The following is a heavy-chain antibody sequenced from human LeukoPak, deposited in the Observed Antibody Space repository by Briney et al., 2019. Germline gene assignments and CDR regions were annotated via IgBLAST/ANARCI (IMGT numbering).Heavy chain of an antibody. J-gene: IGHJ3*02. CDR1: GGSISSYY. V-gene: IGHV4-59*08. CDR3: ARLGVRYCSGGSCPDSFDI. D-gene: IGHD2-15*01. CDR2: IYYSGST. Sequence: SETLSLTCTVSGGSISSYYWSWIRQPPGKGLEWIGYIYYSGSTNYNPSLKSRVTISVDTSKNQFSLKLSSVTAADTAVYYCARLGVRYCSGGSCPDSFDIWGQGTMVTVSS.